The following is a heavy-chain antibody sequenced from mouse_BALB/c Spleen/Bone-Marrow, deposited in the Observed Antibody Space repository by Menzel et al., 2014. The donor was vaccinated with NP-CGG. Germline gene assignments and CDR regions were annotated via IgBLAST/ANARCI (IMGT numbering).Heavy chain of an antibody. CDR2: INPDSSTI. CDR1: GFDFSRYW. V-gene: IGHV4-1*02. CDR3: ARLSYYGRFAY. D-gene: IGHD1-1*01. J-gene: IGHJ3*01. Sequence: EVKVVESGGGLVQPGGSLKLSCAASGFDFSRYWMSWVRQAPGKGLEWIGEINPDSSTINYTPSLKDKFIISRDNAKNTLYLQMGKVRSEDTALYYCARLSYYGRFAYWGQGTLVTVSA.